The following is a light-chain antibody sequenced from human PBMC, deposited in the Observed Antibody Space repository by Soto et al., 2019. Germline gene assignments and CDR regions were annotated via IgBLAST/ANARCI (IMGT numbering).Light chain of an antibody. Sequence: EIVMTQSPATLSVSPGESATLSCRASQSISSELAWYQQKPGQPPRLLIYGSSTRATGVPASFTGSGYGSHFPHTNSVLQEEDVVFYYCQQGHNLPLTVGQGLMLEI. CDR3: QQGHNLPLT. CDR2: GSS. J-gene: IGKJ2*01. V-gene: IGKV3-15*01. CDR1: QSISSE.